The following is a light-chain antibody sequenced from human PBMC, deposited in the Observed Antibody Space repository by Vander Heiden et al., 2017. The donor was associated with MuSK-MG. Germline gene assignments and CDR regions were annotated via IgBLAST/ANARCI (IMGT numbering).Light chain of an antibody. CDR1: SSDVGGYNF. J-gene: IGLJ3*02. CDR3: CSYAGSSTLV. Sequence: QSALPPPASVSGSPAQSITMSCTGTSSDVGGYNFVSWYQQHPGKAPKLIIYEVNKWPSGVSNRFSGSKSGNTASLTISGLQAEDEADYYCCSYAGSSTLVFGGGTRLTVL. V-gene: IGLV2-23*02. CDR2: EVN.